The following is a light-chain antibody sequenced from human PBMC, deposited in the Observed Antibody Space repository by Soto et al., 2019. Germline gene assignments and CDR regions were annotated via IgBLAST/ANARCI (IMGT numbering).Light chain of an antibody. J-gene: IGLJ1*01. CDR1: SSDVGGYNY. V-gene: IGLV2-14*01. Sequence: QSALTQPASVSGSPGQSITISCTGASSDVGGYNYVSWYQQRPDEAPKLMIYDVNNRPSGVSNRFSGSKSGNTASLTISGLQAEDGADYYGSSYTSSITYVFGTGTKVTVL. CDR2: DVN. CDR3: SSYTSSITYV.